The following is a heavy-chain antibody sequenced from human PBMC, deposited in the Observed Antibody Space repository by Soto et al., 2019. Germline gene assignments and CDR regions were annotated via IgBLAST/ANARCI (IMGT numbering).Heavy chain of an antibody. Sequence: QVQLVESGGGVVQPGRSLRLSCAASGFTFSSYGMHWVRQAPGKGLEWVAVISYDGSNKYYADSVKGRFTISRDNSKNTRYLQRTSLRAEDTAVYYCAKGMRGYYGSSGYPQGYWGQGTLVTVSS. CDR3: AKGMRGYYGSSGYPQGY. J-gene: IGHJ4*02. CDR2: ISYDGSNK. CDR1: GFTFSSYG. D-gene: IGHD3-22*01. V-gene: IGHV3-30*18.